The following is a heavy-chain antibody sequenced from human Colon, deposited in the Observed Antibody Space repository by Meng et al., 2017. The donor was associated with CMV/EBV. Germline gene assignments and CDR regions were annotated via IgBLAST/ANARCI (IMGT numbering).Heavy chain of an antibody. CDR2: IYPADSDT. CDR3: ARGGLADFDY. J-gene: IGHJ4*02. Sequence: GESLKISCKGSGYSFTGHWIAWVRQTPGKGLEWMGIIYPADSDTRYSPSFQGHVTISADKSISTAYLQWSSLKASDTAMYYCARGGLADFDYWGQGALGTVSS. V-gene: IGHV5-51*01. D-gene: IGHD3-16*01. CDR1: GYSFTGHW.